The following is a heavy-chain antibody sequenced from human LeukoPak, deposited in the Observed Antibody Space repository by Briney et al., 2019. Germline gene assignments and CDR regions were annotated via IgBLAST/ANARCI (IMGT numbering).Heavy chain of an antibody. J-gene: IGHJ5*02. CDR3: ARGSGVVPAAGMGWFDP. D-gene: IGHD2-2*01. Sequence: ASVKVSCKASGYTFTGYYMHWVRQAPGQGLEWMGWINPNSGGTNYAQKFQGRVTMTRDTSISTAYMELSRLRSDDTAVYYCARGSGVVPAAGMGWFDPWGQGTLVTVSS. CDR2: INPNSGGT. CDR1: GYTFTGYY. V-gene: IGHV1-2*02.